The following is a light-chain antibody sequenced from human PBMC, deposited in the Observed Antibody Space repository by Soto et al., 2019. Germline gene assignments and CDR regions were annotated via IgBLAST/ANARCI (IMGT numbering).Light chain of an antibody. V-gene: IGLV2-8*01. Sequence: QSALTQPPSASGSPGQSVTFSCTGTSSDVGGYNFVSWYQQHPGKAPKLMIYEVSKRPSGVPDRFSGSKSGNTASLTVSGLQAEDEADYYCSSYAGSTNLVFGGGTKVTVI. CDR3: SSYAGSTNLV. CDR2: EVS. CDR1: SSDVGGYNF. J-gene: IGLJ2*01.